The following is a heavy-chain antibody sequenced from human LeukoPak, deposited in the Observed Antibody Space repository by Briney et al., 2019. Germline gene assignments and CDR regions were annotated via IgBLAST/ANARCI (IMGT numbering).Heavy chain of an antibody. Sequence: ASVKVSCKASGGTFSSYAISWVRQAPGQGLEWMGRIIPILGIANYAQKFQGRVTITADKSTSTAYMELSSLRSEDTAVYYCASCYYDSSGYCAGWFDPWGQGTLVTVSS. CDR1: GGTFSSYA. CDR3: ASCYYDSSGYCAGWFDP. J-gene: IGHJ5*02. CDR2: IIPILGIA. V-gene: IGHV1-69*04. D-gene: IGHD3-22*01.